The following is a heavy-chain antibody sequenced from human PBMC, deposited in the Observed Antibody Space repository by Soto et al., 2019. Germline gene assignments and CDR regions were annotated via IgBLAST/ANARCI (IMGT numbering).Heavy chain of an antibody. CDR2: ISHTGTT. CDR3: XRVTMVIRDSDHFGVDV. J-gene: IGHJ6*02. CDR1: GFPISSPDS. D-gene: IGHD4-17*01. V-gene: IGHV4-38-2*02. Sequence: PSETLSRTCRVCGFPISSPDSWGWIRQPPGKGLEWIGSISHTGTTSYSPSLTSRGSISVDTSKNQVSLKLTSVTAADTAVYFCXRVTMVIRDSDHFGVDVWGHGTTVTVSS.